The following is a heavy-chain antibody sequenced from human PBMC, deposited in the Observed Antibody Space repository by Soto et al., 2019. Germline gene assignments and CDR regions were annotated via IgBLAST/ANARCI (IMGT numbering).Heavy chain of an antibody. D-gene: IGHD4-17*01. Sequence: PXXTLSLTCTVSCGSISSYYWSWIRQPPGXGLEWIGYIXYSGRXNSNHSLKSRVXISVDTSXXQFSLKLSYVTAEDTAVYYCARHSYGDPVQFDYWGKGTLVTVYS. CDR2: IXYSGRX. CDR1: CGSISSYY. V-gene: IGHV4-59*08. J-gene: IGHJ4*02. CDR3: ARHSYGDPVQFDY.